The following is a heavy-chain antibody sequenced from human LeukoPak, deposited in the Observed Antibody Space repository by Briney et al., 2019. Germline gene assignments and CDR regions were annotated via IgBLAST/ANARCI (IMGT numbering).Heavy chain of an antibody. CDR2: ISGSGGST. D-gene: IGHD3-22*01. CDR1: GFTFSSYA. Sequence: GGSLRLSCAASGFTFSSYAMSWVRQAPGKGLEWVSAISGSGGSTYYADSVKGRFTISRDNSKNTLYLQVNSLRAEDTAVYYCTLWAYDSSGYYNQWGQGTMVTVSS. J-gene: IGHJ3*01. CDR3: TLWAYDSSGYYNQ. V-gene: IGHV3-23*01.